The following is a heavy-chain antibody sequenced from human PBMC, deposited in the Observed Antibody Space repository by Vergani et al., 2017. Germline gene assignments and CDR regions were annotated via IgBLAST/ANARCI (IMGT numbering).Heavy chain of an antibody. CDR1: GGSISSGSYY. D-gene: IGHD5-24*01. CDR3: ASDKDGYNTFDY. CDR2: IYYSGST. Sequence: QVQLQESGPGLVKPSQTLSLTCTVSGGSISSGSYYWSWIRQPPGKGLEWIGYIYYSGSTNYNPSPKSRVTISVDTSKNQCSLKLSSVTAADTAVYYCASDKDGYNTFDYWGQGTLVTVSS. J-gene: IGHJ4*02. V-gene: IGHV4-61*01.